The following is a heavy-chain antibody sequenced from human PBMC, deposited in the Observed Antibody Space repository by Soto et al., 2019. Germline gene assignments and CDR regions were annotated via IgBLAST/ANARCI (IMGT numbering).Heavy chain of an antibody. CDR1: GYTFTSYG. CDR3: ARDTPFATTVTKQFDY. CDR2: ISAYNGNT. D-gene: IGHD4-17*01. V-gene: IGHV1-18*01. Sequence: GASVKVSCKASGYTFTSYGTSWVRQAPGQGLEWMGWISAYNGNTNYAQKLQGRVTMTTDTSTSTAYMELRSLRSDDTAVYYCARDTPFATTVTKQFDYWGQGTLVTVSP. J-gene: IGHJ4*02.